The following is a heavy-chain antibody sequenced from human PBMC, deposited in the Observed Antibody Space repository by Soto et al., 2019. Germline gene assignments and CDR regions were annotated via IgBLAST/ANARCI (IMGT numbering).Heavy chain of an antibody. D-gene: IGHD1-1*01. V-gene: IGHV3-30*18. CDR2: ISYDGNKE. CDR1: GFIFGTYG. Sequence: VQLVESGGGVVQPGRSLRLSCSASGFIFGTYGMDWVRQAPGKGLEWVALISYDGNKEFYAESVKGRFNIYRDNSRNTLYLHMNSLKPEDTSMYYCAKETATSVDYYYFYGLDVWGPGTTVSVSS. J-gene: IGHJ6*02. CDR3: AKETATSVDYYYFYGLDV.